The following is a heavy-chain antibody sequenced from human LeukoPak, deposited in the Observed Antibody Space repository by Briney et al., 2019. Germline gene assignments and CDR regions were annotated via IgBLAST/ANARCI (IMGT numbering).Heavy chain of an antibody. J-gene: IGHJ5*02. Sequence: GGSLRLSCAASGFTVSSNYMSWVRQAPGKGLMWVSIIYSGGSTFYADSVRGRFTISRDNSKNTLYLQMNSLRAEDTAVYYCARVPEGDWFDPWGQGTLVTVSS. D-gene: IGHD1-26*01. CDR2: IYSGGST. CDR3: ARVPEGDWFDP. V-gene: IGHV3-53*01. CDR1: GFTVSSNY.